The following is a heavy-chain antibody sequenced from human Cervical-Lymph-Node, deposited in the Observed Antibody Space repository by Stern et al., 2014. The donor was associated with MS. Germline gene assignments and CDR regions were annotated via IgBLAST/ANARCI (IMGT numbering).Heavy chain of an antibody. Sequence: VQLVESGAEVKKTGSSVKVSCKASGGTISNYIIGWVRPAPGQGLEWMGGIIPMFGIANYAEKFQDRVTITADESTSTAYMDLSSLRSEDTAVYYCARATSDYIWGTYRFLDSWGQGTLVIVSS. CDR3: ARATSDYIWGTYRFLDS. D-gene: IGHD3-16*02. V-gene: IGHV1-69*01. CDR2: IIPMFGIA. J-gene: IGHJ4*02. CDR1: GGTISNYI.